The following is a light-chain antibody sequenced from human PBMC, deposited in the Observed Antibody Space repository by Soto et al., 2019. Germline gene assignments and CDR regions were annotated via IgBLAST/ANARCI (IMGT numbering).Light chain of an antibody. V-gene: IGKV3-20*01. CDR1: QSVSSSY. Sequence: EIVLTQSPGTLSLSPGERATLSCRASQSVSSSYLAWYQQKPGQAPRLRIYGASSRATGIPDRFSGSGSGTYFTLTISRLEPEDFAVYYCQQYGSSPTFGQGTRLEIK. CDR3: QQYGSSPT. J-gene: IGKJ5*01. CDR2: GAS.